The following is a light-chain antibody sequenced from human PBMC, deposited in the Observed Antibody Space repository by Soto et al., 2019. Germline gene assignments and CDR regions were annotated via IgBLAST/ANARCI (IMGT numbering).Light chain of an antibody. V-gene: IGLV2-23*01. CDR1: SSDVGGYNL. Sequence: QSALTQPASVSGSPGQSITISCTGTSSDVGGYNLVSWFQQYPGKATKLMIYEGTKRPSGVSIRFTGSKSVNTASLTISGLHADDEAYYYCCSYSDTTPVLFGGGTKLTVL. J-gene: IGLJ2*01. CDR2: EGT. CDR3: CSYSDTTPVL.